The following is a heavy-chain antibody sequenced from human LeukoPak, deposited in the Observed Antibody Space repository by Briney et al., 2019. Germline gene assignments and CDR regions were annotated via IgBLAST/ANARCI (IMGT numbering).Heavy chain of an antibody. CDR3: ASRDDYGDN. V-gene: IGHV3-13*01. CDR1: GFSFSRYD. Sequence: GGSLRLSCAASGFSFSRYDMHWVRQPLGKGLEWVSANDTAGDTYYAGSVKGRFTISRDNAKNSLYLQMNSLRAEDTAVYYCASRDDYGDNWGQGTLVTVSS. D-gene: IGHD3-10*01. J-gene: IGHJ4*02. CDR2: NDTAGDT.